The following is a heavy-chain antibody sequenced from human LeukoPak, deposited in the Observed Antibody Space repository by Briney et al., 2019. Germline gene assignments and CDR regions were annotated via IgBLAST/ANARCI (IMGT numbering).Heavy chain of an antibody. D-gene: IGHD3-10*01. CDR2: ISGSGGST. V-gene: IGHV3-23*01. Sequence: GGSLRLSCAASGFTFSSYAMSWVRQAPGKGLGWVSAISGSGGSTYYADSVKGRFTISRDNSKNTLYLQMNSLRAEDTAVYYCAKAETYYYGSGELYFDYWGQGTLVTVSS. CDR3: AKAETYYYGSGELYFDY. J-gene: IGHJ4*02. CDR1: GFTFSSYA.